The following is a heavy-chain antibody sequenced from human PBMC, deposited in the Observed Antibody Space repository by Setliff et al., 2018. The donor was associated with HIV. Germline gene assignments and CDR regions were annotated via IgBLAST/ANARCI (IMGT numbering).Heavy chain of an antibody. V-gene: IGHV1-3*01. CDR2: INAGNGDT. CDR3: ARKGSGSSFDFEY. J-gene: IGHJ4*02. Sequence: ASVKVSCKASGDTLTTYALHWVRQAPGQRLEWMGWINAGNGDTKSSQKFQGRVTITRDTSASTAYMELSSLRSEDTAVYYCARKGSGSSFDFEYWGQGTLVTVSS. D-gene: IGHD3-10*01. CDR1: GDTLTTYA.